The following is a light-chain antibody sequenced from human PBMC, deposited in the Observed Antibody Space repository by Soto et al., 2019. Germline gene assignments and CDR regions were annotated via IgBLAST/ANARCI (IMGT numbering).Light chain of an antibody. J-gene: IGKJ4*01. CDR3: QQSYRTPLLLT. CDR1: QSISSY. CDR2: AAS. V-gene: IGKV1-39*01. Sequence: DIQMTQSPSSLSASVGDRVTITCRASQSISSYLNWYQQKPGKAPKLLIYAASSLQSGVPSRFSGSGSGTDFTLTISSLQPEDFATYYCQQSYRTPLLLTFGGGTKVDIK.